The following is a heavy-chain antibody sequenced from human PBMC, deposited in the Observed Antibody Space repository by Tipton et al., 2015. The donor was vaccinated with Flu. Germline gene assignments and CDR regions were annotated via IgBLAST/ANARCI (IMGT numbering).Heavy chain of an antibody. J-gene: IGHJ5*02. Sequence: SLRLSCAASSGFTIEDYAMHWVRQAPGKGLEWVSGISWNSGRTAYADSVKGRFTISRDNAKNTLFLQMNSLRVEDTAVYYCAREGDYYDSSGLDLWGQGTLVTVSS. V-gene: IGHV3-9*01. CDR3: AREGDYYDSSGLDL. CDR2: ISWNSGRT. D-gene: IGHD3-22*01. CDR1: GFTIEDYA.